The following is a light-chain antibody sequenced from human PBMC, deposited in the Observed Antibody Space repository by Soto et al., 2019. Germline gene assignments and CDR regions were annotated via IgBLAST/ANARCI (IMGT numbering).Light chain of an antibody. V-gene: IGKV2-28*01. CDR3: MQGLQTPWA. CDR2: LGS. J-gene: IGKJ1*01. CDR1: QSLLYSNGYNY. Sequence: DIVMTQSPLSLPVTPGEPASISCRSSQSLLYSNGYNYLDWYLQKPGQSPQLLIYLGSNRASGVPDRLSGSGSGTDFTLKISRVEAEDVGVYYCMQGLQTPWAFVQGTKVEIK.